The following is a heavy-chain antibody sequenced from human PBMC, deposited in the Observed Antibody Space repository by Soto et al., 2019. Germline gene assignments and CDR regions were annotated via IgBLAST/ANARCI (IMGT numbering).Heavy chain of an antibody. V-gene: IGHV4-59*08. J-gene: IGHJ1*01. CDR2: IYFSGGT. CDR1: GGSISSYY. D-gene: IGHD3-22*01. Sequence: SETLSLTCTVSGGSISSYYWSWIRQPPGKGLEWIGYIYFSGGTNYNPSLKSRVTISVDTSKNQFSLKLSSVTAADTAVYYCARHAYGSSGYPVHWGQGTLVTVS. CDR3: ARHAYGSSGYPVH.